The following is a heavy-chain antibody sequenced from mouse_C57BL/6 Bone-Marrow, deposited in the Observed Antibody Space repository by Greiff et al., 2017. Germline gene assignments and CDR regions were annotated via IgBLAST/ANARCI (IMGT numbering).Heavy chain of an antibody. CDR3: ARDGMVTTYYYAMDY. J-gene: IGHJ4*01. V-gene: IGHV5-4*01. Sequence: EVQLQESGGGLVKPGGSLKLSCAASGFTFSSYAMSWVRQTPEKRLEWVATISDGGSYTYYPDNVKGRFTITRDTAKHTLYLQMSLLKSDDTAMYFCARDGMVTTYYYAMDYWGQGTSVTVSS. D-gene: IGHD2-2*01. CDR2: ISDGGSYT. CDR1: GFTFSSYA.